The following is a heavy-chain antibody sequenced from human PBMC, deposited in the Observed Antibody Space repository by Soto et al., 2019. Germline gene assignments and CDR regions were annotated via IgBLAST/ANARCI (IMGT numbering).Heavy chain of an antibody. Sequence: EMQLVESGGAVVQPGGSLRLSCATSGFKFDDYSMHWVRQAPGKGLEWVSLISWDGTRTNYADSVRGRFTISRDSSKNSLYLQMNSLRTEDTGLYYCAAADYGDYPNWFDPWGQGTLVTVSS. D-gene: IGHD4-17*01. CDR1: GFKFDDYS. CDR2: ISWDGTRT. V-gene: IGHV3-43*01. J-gene: IGHJ5*02. CDR3: AAADYGDYPNWFDP.